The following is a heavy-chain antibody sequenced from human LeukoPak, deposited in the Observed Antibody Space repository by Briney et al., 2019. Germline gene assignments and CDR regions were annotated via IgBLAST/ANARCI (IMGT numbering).Heavy chain of an antibody. V-gene: IGHV3-49*04. CDR1: GFTFSSYD. J-gene: IGHJ3*02. D-gene: IGHD2-15*01. Sequence: GGSLRLSCAASGFTFSSYDIHWVRQAPGKGLEWVGFIRSKAYGGTTEYAESVKGRFTISRDDSKSIAYLQMNSLKTEDTAVYYCTRNEDIVVVVAAVDAFDIWGQGTMVTVSS. CDR3: TRNEDIVVVVAAVDAFDI. CDR2: IRSKAYGGTT.